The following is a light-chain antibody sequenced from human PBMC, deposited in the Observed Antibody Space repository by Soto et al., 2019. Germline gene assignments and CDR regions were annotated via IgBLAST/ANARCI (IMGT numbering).Light chain of an antibody. Sequence: EIVMTQSPATLSVSPGERATLSCRASQSVSRHLAWYQQKPGQAPRLLIYSASTRATGIPARFSGSGSGTEFTPTISSLQSEDFAVYYCEQYNSWSSFGQGTRLEIK. J-gene: IGKJ5*01. V-gene: IGKV3-15*01. CDR1: QSVSRH. CDR3: EQYNSWSS. CDR2: SAS.